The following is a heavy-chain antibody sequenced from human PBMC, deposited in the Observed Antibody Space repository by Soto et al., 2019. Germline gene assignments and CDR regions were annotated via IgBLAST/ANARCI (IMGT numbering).Heavy chain of an antibody. CDR1: GDSVSSGSSY. D-gene: IGHD7-27*01. J-gene: IGHJ4*02. CDR3: ARRFTCNWGEKFDY. Sequence: QVQLQESGPGLVKPSETLSLTCTVSGDSVSSGSSYWTWIRQPPGKGLEWIGYFYYSGSTNYNPPLKSRVTISGDTSKNHFSLKLNSVTAADTAVYYCARRFTCNWGEKFDYWGQGNLVTVSS. CDR2: FYYSGST. V-gene: IGHV4-61*03.